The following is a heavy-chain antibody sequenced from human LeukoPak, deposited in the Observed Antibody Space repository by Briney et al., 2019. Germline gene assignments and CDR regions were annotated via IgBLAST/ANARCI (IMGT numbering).Heavy chain of an antibody. CDR2: IHYSGSS. CDR3: ALAPNSNWFDF. V-gene: IGHV4-59*03. D-gene: IGHD2-8*01. Sequence: PSETLSLTCTVSGDSTSNFYWNWIRQSPGKGLEWIGNIHYSGSSVYNPSLKSRGTISIDTSRRQFFLKLNSVTAADTAVYFCALAPNSNWFDFWGPGTLVTVSS. CDR1: GDSTSNFY. J-gene: IGHJ5*01.